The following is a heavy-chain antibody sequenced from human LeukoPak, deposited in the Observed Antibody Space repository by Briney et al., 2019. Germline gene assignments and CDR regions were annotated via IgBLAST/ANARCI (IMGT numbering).Heavy chain of an antibody. CDR2: MSYDGSNK. D-gene: IGHD6-13*01. CDR1: SLTFGSYT. J-gene: IGHJ4*02. CDR3: ARVGQQLVRGPFDY. Sequence: GGSLRLSCAASSLTFGSYTMPWVRKAPGKGLEGVAVMSYDGSNKYYADSVKGRFTISRDDSKNTLYLQMNSLRAEDTAVYYCARVGQQLVRGPFDYWGQGTLVTVSS. V-gene: IGHV3-30*01.